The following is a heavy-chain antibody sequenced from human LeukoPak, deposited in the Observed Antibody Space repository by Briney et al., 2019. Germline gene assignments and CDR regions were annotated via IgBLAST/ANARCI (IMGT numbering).Heavy chain of an antibody. CDR2: IYYSGST. D-gene: IGHD3-10*01. Sequence: TSETLSLTCTVSGGSISSGGYYWSWIRQHPGKGLEWIGYIYYSGSTYYSPSLKSRVTISVDTSKNQFSLKLSSVTAADTAVYYCSGSGSSYYYGMDVWGQGTTVTVSS. J-gene: IGHJ6*02. V-gene: IGHV4-31*03. CDR1: GGSISSGGYY. CDR3: SGSGSSYYYGMDV.